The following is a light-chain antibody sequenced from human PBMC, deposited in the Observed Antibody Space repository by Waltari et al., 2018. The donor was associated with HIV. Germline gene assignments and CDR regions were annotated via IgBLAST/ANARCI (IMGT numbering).Light chain of an antibody. J-gene: IGKJ2*01. CDR3: QQYFNTPYT. CDR2: GAS. Sequence: DIVLTQSPDTLTLSLGDGATISCTTTPTLFYSANNRNYLSCYQQKPRHPPRLIIYGASRREPGVPDRFNGSGSVTDFSLTITSLQAEDVGVYYCQQYFNTPYTFGRGTKLEI. V-gene: IGKV4-1*01. CDR1: PTLFYSANNRNY.